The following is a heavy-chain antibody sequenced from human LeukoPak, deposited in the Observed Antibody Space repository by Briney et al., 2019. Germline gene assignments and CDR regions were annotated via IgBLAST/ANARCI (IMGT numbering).Heavy chain of an antibody. V-gene: IGHV3-73*01. D-gene: IGHD6-13*01. Sequence: GGSLRLSCAASGFTFSGSAMRWVRQASGKGLEWVGRIRSKANSYATAYAASVKGRFTISRDDSKNTAYLQMNSLKTEDTAVYYCTRSRYSSSWYFDYWGQGTLVTVSS. CDR3: TRSRYSSSWYFDY. J-gene: IGHJ4*02. CDR1: GFTFSGSA. CDR2: IRSKANSYAT.